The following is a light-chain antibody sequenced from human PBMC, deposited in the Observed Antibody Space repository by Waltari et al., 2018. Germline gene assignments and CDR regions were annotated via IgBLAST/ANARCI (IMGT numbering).Light chain of an antibody. V-gene: IGLV2-8*01. J-gene: IGLJ2*01. CDR1: SSDVGGYNY. CDR3: TSYAGSHNWV. Sequence: QSALTQPPSASGSPGQSVTISCTGTSSDVGGYNYFPWYQHHPGKAPKLMISEVNKRPSGVPDRFSGSKSGNTASLTVSGLQADDEADYYCTSYAGSHNWVFGGGTKLTVL. CDR2: EVN.